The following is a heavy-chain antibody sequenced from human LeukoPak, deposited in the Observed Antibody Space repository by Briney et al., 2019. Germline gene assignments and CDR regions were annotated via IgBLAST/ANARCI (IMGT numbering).Heavy chain of an antibody. J-gene: IGHJ4*02. V-gene: IGHV4-38-2*02. CDR1: GYSISDGYY. Sequence: SETLSLTCSVSGYSISDGYYWGWIRQSPGKGLEWIAIIYHSGSTYYTPSLKSRLTISVDTSKNQFSLKLRSVTAADTAVYYCARGTIRCSGCPWVFDYWGQGTLVTVSS. D-gene: IGHD6-19*01. CDR3: ARGTIRCSGCPWVFDY. CDR2: IYHSGST.